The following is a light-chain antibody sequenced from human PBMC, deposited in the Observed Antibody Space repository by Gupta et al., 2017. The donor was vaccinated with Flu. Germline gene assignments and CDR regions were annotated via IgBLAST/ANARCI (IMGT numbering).Light chain of an antibody. J-gene: IGLJ1*01. CDR3: QVGDTDSDQFV. CDR2: DDI. V-gene: IGLV3-21*02. Sequence: SSIVTQPPSVSVAPGQTAMLACGGKNIGGKTVHWYQQKTGQAPLLVVYDDIDPPSENPERFSGSKSGITATLSSSRIEPGDDADYYCQVGDTDSDQFVFGTGTKVTVL. CDR1: NIGGKT.